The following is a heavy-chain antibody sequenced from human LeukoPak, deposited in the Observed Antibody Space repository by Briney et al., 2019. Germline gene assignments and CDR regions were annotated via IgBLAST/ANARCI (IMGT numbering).Heavy chain of an antibody. CDR1: GHTFSDYY. Sequence: GASVTVSCTAFGHTFSDYYIHWVRQAPGEGLEWGGWVFPRSGDTYYSQRFHGRVAMTTDTSVNTAYMELSRLKSDDTGVYFCARPPRDLVSAAPFPFWGQGTLVTVSS. D-gene: IGHD5/OR15-5a*01. CDR2: VFPRSGDT. V-gene: IGHV1-2*02. J-gene: IGHJ1*01. CDR3: ARPPRDLVSAAPFPF.